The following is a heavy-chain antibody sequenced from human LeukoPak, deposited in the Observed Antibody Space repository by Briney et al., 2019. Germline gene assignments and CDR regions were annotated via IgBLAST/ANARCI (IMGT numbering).Heavy chain of an antibody. CDR3: ARLRAGDRRSSVQSGSWYFDL. D-gene: IGHD5-12*01. CDR1: GYSFTSYW. Sequence: GESLKISCKGSGYSFTSYWIGWVRQMPGKGLEWIGIIYPGDSDTRYSPSFQGQVTISADKSISTPYLQWSSLKASDAAMYYCARLRAGDRRSSVQSGSWYFDLWGRGALVTVSS. J-gene: IGHJ2*01. CDR2: IYPGDSDT. V-gene: IGHV5-51*01.